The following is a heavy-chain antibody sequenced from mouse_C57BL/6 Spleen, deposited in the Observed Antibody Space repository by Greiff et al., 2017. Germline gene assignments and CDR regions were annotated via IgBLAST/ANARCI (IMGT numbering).Heavy chain of an antibody. J-gene: IGHJ2*01. V-gene: IGHV5-17*01. D-gene: IGHD1-1*01. CDR3: ARGGYGSSYFDY. CDR1: GFTFSDYG. CDR2: ISSGSSTI. Sequence: EVKLQESGGGLVKPGGSLKLSCAASGFTFSDYGMHWVRQAPEKGLEWVAYISSGSSTIYYADTVKGRFTISRDNAKNTLFLQMTSLRSEDTAMYYCARGGYGSSYFDYWGQGTTLTVSS.